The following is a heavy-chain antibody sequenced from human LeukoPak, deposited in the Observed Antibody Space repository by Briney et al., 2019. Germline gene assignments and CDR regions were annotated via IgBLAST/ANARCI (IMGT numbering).Heavy chain of an antibody. Sequence: SETLSLTCTVSGGSISSGNYYWTWIRQPAGKGLEWIGRIYASGSANYNPSLKSRVTISVDTSKNQFSLKLSSVTAADTAVYYCARVEAVAGIPLFWYWGQGTLVTVSS. CDR1: GGSISSGNYY. V-gene: IGHV4-61*02. CDR3: ARVEAVAGIPLFWY. CDR2: IYASGSA. J-gene: IGHJ4*02. D-gene: IGHD6-19*01.